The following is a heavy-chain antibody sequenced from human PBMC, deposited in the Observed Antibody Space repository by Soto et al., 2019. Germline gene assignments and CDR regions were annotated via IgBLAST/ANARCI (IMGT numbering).Heavy chain of an antibody. CDR3: AGHGGYSS. J-gene: IGHJ5*02. Sequence: PGGSLRLSCAATGFNLRANGMSWFRQAPGKGLEWVSSFASGADDTWYADSLEGRFTISRDKSKNTMYLQMNSLRAEDTALYYCAGHGGYSSLGRGTLVTVSS. CDR2: FASGADDT. D-gene: IGHD4-17*01. CDR1: GFNLRANG. V-gene: IGHV3-23*01.